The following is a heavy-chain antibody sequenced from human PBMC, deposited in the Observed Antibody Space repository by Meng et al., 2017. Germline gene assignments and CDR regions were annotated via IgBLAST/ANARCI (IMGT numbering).Heavy chain of an antibody. J-gene: IGHJ4*02. CDR3: ARSEGAVAASDPFDY. CDR1: GYSFTSYW. Sequence: GGSLRLSCKGSGYSFTSYWIGWVRQMPGKGLEWMGIIYPGDSDTRYSPSFQGQVTISADKSISTAYLQWSSLKASDTAMYYCARSEGAVAASDPFDYWDQGTLVTVSS. CDR2: IYPGDSDT. V-gene: IGHV5-51*01. D-gene: IGHD6-19*01.